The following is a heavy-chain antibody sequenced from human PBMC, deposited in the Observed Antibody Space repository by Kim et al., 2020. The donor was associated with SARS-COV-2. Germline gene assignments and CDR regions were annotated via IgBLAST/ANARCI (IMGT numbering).Heavy chain of an antibody. CDR1: GGSVSSGSYY. CDR2: IYYSGST. J-gene: IGHJ6*02. D-gene: IGHD2-2*01. Sequence: SETLSLTCTVSGGSVSSGSYYWSWIRQPPGKGLEWIGYIYYSGSTNYNPSLKSRVTISVDTSKNQFSLKLSSVTAADTAVYYCARGHIVVVPAAVYYYYGMDVWGQGTTFTVSS. CDR3: ARGHIVVVPAAVYYYYGMDV. V-gene: IGHV4-61*01.